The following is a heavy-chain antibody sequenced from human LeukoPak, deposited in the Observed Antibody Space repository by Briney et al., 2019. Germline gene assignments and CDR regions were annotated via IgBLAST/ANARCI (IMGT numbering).Heavy chain of an antibody. CDR2: IETDGDQK. CDR3: ARDIPSGFYTPDY. CDR1: GFTFSDYW. V-gene: IGHV3-7*01. Sequence: GGSLRLSCIASGFTFSDYWMSWLRQAPGMGLEWVANIETDGDQKNYVDSVKGRFTISRDNARNSLYLQMSSLRVDDTAVYFCARDIPSGFYTPDYWGRGTLVTVSS. D-gene: IGHD5-12*01. J-gene: IGHJ4*02.